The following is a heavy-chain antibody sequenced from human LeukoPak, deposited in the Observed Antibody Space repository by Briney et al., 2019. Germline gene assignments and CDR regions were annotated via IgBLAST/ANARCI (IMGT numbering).Heavy chain of an antibody. V-gene: IGHV4-39*07. Sequence: SETLSLTCIVSGGSITTNNYYWGWIRQPPGKGLEWIAFIYYDGTTYYNPSLKSRVTISVDTSKNQFSLKLSSVTAADTAVYYCARGPDHDYSNYELDYWGQGTLVTVSS. CDR2: IYYDGTT. D-gene: IGHD4-11*01. J-gene: IGHJ4*02. CDR3: ARGPDHDYSNYELDY. CDR1: GGSITTNNYY.